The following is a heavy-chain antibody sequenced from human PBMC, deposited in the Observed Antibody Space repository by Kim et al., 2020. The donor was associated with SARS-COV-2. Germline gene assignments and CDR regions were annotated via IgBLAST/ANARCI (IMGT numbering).Heavy chain of an antibody. J-gene: IGHJ6*02. V-gene: IGHV5-51*01. D-gene: IGHD6-13*01. CDR3: ARQSSTWAGVEDGMDV. Sequence: GESLKISCKGSGYSFTYYWIGWVRQMPGKGLEWMGIIYPGDSDTRYSPSFQGQVTISADKSISTAYLQWSSLKASDTALYYCARQSSTWAGVEDGMDVWGQGTTVTVSS. CDR2: IYPGDSDT. CDR1: GYSFTYYW.